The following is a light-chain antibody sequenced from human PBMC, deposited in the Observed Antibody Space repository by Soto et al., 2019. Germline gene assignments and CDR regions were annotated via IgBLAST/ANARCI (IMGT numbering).Light chain of an antibody. CDR2: GAV. Sequence: EIVLTQSPGTLSLSPGERATLSCRASQSVSGSYLAWYQQKPGQAPRLLIYGAVSRATGIPDRFSGSGSGTDFNLTISRLEPEDFAVYYCQQYGSSPLVTFGQGTRLEIK. J-gene: IGKJ5*01. V-gene: IGKV3-20*01. CDR3: QQYGSSPLVT. CDR1: QSVSGSY.